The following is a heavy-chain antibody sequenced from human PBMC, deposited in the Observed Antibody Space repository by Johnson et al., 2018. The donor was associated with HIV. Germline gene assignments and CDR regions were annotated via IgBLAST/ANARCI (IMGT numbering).Heavy chain of an antibody. D-gene: IGHD4-17*01. CDR2: ISGSGGTT. Sequence: EVQLVESGGGLVKPGGSLRLSCVVSGFAFSDYAVNWVRQAPGKGLEWVSGISGSGGTTYYAGSVKGRFTISRDNSKNTVYLQMNSLRAEDTAVYYCARMTTTVSHHDAFDIWGQGTMVTV. J-gene: IGHJ3*02. V-gene: IGHV3-23*04. CDR3: ARMTTTVSHHDAFDI. CDR1: GFAFSDYA.